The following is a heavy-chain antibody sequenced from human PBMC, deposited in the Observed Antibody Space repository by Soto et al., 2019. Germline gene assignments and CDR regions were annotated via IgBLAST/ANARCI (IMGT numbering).Heavy chain of an antibody. CDR1: GFTFSSYG. D-gene: IGHD3-10*01. J-gene: IGHJ3*02. CDR3: ARVPRDRVWEFAFDI. V-gene: IGHV3-33*01. Sequence: GGSLRLSCAASGFTFSSYGMHWVRQAPGKGLEWVAVIWYDGSNKYYADSVKGRFTISRDNSKNTLYLQMNSLRAEDTAVYYCARVPRDRVWEFAFDIWGQGTMVTVSS. CDR2: IWYDGSNK.